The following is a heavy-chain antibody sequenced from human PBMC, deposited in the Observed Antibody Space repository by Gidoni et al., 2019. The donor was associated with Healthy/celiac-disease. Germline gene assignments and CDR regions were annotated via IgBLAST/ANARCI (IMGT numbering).Heavy chain of an antibody. CDR1: GVTVRSYG. Sequence: QVQRVESGGGVVKPGRSLSLSCAAAGVTVRSYGMHWVRQAPGKGLEWVSVISFDGSNKYYADSVKGRFTISRDNSKNTLYLQMNSLRAEDTAVYYCATSSGYSSGWYWYFDLWGRGTLVTVSS. D-gene: IGHD6-19*01. V-gene: IGHV3-30*03. CDR3: ATSSGYSSGWYWYFDL. CDR2: ISFDGSNK. J-gene: IGHJ2*01.